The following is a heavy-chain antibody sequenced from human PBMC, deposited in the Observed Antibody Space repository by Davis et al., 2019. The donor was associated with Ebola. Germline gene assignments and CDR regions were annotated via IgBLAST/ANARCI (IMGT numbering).Heavy chain of an antibody. CDR3: ARVDLAAAGFYYYYYMDV. Sequence: PSETLSLTCTVSGGSISSGDYYWSWIRQPPGKGLEWIGEINHSGSTNYNPSLKSRVTISVDTSKNQFSLKLSSVTAADSAVYYCARVDLAAAGFYYYYYMDVWGKGTTVTVSS. CDR1: GGSISSGDYY. J-gene: IGHJ6*03. V-gene: IGHV4-39*01. D-gene: IGHD6-13*01. CDR2: INHSGST.